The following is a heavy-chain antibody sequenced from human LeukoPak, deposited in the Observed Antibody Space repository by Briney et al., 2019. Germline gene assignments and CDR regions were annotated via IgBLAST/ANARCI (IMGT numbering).Heavy chain of an antibody. CDR3: ARGQVPAARGYNWFDP. D-gene: IGHD2-2*01. V-gene: IGHV4-34*01. J-gene: IGHJ5*02. Sequence: PSETLSLTCAVSGWSFNDYYWNWIRQPPGKGLEWIGEINARGDTNYNPSLQSRVTTSVDSSKNHFSLTLTSMLAADTAIYYCARGQVPAARGYNWFDPWGQGTLVTVSS. CDR1: GWSFNDYY. CDR2: INARGDT.